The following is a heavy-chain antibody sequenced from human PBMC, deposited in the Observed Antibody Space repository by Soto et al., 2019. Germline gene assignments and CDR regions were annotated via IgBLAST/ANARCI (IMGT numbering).Heavy chain of an antibody. CDR1: GGSISRGGYY. J-gene: IGHJ6*03. CDR2: IYYSGGT. CDR3: ARKDSGYADYMDV. D-gene: IGHD5-12*01. V-gene: IGHV4-31*03. Sequence: PSETLSLTCTVSGGSISRGGYYWSWIRQHPGKGLEWIGCIYYSGGTYYNPSLKSRVTISVDTSENQFSLRLSSVTAADTAVYYCARKDSGYADYMDVWGKGTTVTVSS.